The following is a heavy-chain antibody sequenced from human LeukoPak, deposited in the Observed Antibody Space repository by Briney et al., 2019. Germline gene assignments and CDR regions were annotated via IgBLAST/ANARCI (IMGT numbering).Heavy chain of an antibody. CDR1: GFTFSSYA. J-gene: IGHJ6*03. CDR3: ARGAPTVVISDYYYYMDV. D-gene: IGHD4-23*01. CDR2: ISGSGGST. V-gene: IGHV3-23*01. Sequence: GGSLRLSCAGSGFTFSSYAMSWVRQAPGKGLEWVSAISGSGGSTYYADSVKGRFAISRDNSKNTLYLQMNSLRAEDTAVYYCARGAPTVVISDYYYYMDVWGKGTTVTISS.